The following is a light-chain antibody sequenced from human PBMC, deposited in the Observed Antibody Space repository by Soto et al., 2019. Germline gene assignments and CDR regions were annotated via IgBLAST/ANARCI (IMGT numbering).Light chain of an antibody. CDR1: QSINNW. V-gene: IGKV1-5*03. Sequence: DIQMTQSPSTLSASVGDRVTITCRASQSINNWLAWYQQKPGKAPKLLIYKAFSLESGVPSRFSGRGSGTEFTLTISSLQPDDFATYYGQQYNSYPWTVGQGTKVEIK. CDR3: QQYNSYPWT. CDR2: KAF. J-gene: IGKJ1*01.